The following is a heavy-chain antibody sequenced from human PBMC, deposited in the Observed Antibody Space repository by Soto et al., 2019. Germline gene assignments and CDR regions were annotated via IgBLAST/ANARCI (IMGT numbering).Heavy chain of an antibody. J-gene: IGHJ4*02. CDR1: GISLSDNY. V-gene: IGHV3-11*01. Sequence: PRGSLRLSCVASGISLSDNYMAWIRQAPGKGLEWLSYISNSDYTTYYTDSVKGRFTISRDNAKNSLYLQLNGLRVEDTAVYYCASGKWSLDYWGQGILVTVSS. D-gene: IGHD2-15*01. CDR2: ISNSDYTT. CDR3: ASGKWSLDY.